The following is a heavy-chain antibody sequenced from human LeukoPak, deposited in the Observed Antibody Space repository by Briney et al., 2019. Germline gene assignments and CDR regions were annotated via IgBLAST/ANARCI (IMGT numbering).Heavy chain of an antibody. D-gene: IGHD6-6*01. CDR1: GDSISSSNW. CDR3: ARDREAARPTWDNWFDP. Sequence: PSETLSLTCAVSGDSISSSNWWGWVRQPPGKGLEWIGYIYYSGSTNYNPSLKSRVTISVDTSKNQFSLKLSSVTAADTAMYYCARDREAARPTWDNWFDPWGQGTLVTVSS. J-gene: IGHJ5*02. CDR2: IYYSGST. V-gene: IGHV4-4*02.